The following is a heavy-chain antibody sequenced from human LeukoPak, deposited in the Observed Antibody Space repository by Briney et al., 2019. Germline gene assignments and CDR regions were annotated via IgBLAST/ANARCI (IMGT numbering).Heavy chain of an antibody. D-gene: IGHD1-1*01. CDR2: ITGSGYTT. J-gene: IGHJ4*02. Sequence: GGSLRLSCAASGFTFSNYAMTWVRQAPGKGLDWVSSITGSGYTTYYADSVKGRFTISRDNSKNTLFLQMNSLRAEDTAIYYCVKGLSSTAPFDYWGQGPLVTVSS. CDR1: GFTFSNYA. CDR3: VKGLSSTAPFDY. V-gene: IGHV3-23*01.